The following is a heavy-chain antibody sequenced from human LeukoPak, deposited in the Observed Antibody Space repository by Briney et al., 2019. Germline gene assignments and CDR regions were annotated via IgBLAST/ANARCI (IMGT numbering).Heavy chain of an antibody. CDR1: GYSFTSYW. CDR2: IYPGDSDI. V-gene: IGHV5-51*01. D-gene: IGHD5-18*01. Sequence: GESLKISCKGSGYSFTSYWIGWVRQMPGKGLEWMGIIYPGDSDIRYSPSFQGQVTISADKSISTAYLQWSSLKASDTAMYYCARGAQPYYYYYYMDVWGKGTTVTVSS. J-gene: IGHJ6*03. CDR3: ARGAQPYYYYYYMDV.